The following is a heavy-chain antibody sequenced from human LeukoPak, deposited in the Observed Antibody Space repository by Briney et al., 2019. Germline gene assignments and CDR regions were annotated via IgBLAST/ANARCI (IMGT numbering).Heavy chain of an antibody. Sequence: PSETLSLTCAVYGGSFSGYYWSWIRQPPGKGLEWIGEINHSGSTNYNPSLKSRVTISVDTSKNQFSLKLSSVTAADTAVYYCARGRGSSWYPNWFDPWGQGTLVTASS. J-gene: IGHJ5*02. V-gene: IGHV4-34*01. CDR2: INHSGST. CDR3: ARGRGSSWYPNWFDP. CDR1: GGSFSGYY. D-gene: IGHD6-13*01.